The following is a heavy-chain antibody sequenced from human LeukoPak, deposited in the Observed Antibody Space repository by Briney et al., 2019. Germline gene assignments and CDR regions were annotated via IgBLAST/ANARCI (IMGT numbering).Heavy chain of an antibody. V-gene: IGHV4-34*01. CDR2: INHSGST. J-gene: IGHJ4*02. CDR3: AGVVDIVATIKTSFDY. Sequence: PSETLSLTCAVYGGSFSGYYWSWLRQPPGKGLEWIGEINHSGSTNYNPSLKSRVTISVDTSKNQFSLKLSSVTAADTAVYYCAGVVDIVATIKTSFDYWGQGTLVTVSS. D-gene: IGHD5-12*01. CDR1: GGSFSGYY.